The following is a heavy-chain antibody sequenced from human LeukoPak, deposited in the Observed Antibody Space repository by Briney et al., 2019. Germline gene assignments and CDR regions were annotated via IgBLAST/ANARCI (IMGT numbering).Heavy chain of an antibody. CDR1: GFTFSSYA. V-gene: IGHV3-23*01. J-gene: IGHJ6*02. CDR2: ISGSGGST. Sequence: GGSLRLSCGASGFTFSSYAMSWVRQAPGKGLEWVSAISGSGGSTYYADSVKGRFTISRDNSKNTLYLQMNSLRAEDTAVYYCAKDEWRYSSGWYYYYYGMDVWGQGTTVTVSS. D-gene: IGHD6-19*01. CDR3: AKDEWRYSSGWYYYYYGMDV.